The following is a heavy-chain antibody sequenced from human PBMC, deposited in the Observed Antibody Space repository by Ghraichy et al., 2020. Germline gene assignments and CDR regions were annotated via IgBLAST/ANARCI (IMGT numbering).Heavy chain of an antibody. J-gene: IGHJ1*01. CDR2: INHSGST. V-gene: IGHV4-34*01. Sequence: SETLSLTCAVYGGSFSGYYWSWIRQPPGKGLEWIGEINHSGSTNYNPSLKSRVTISVDTSKNQFSLKLSSVTAADTAVYYCARGQQQLTKGYFQHWGQGTLVTVSS. CDR1: GGSFSGYY. D-gene: IGHD6-13*01. CDR3: ARGQQQLTKGYFQH.